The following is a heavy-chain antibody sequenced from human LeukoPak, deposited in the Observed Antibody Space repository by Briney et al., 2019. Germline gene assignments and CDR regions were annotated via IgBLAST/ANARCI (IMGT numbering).Heavy chain of an antibody. V-gene: IGHV1-69*04. CDR3: ARDSSMGWFGGLRAFDY. CDR2: IIPILGIA. J-gene: IGHJ4*02. CDR1: GGTFSSYA. Sequence: GASVKVSCKASGGTFSSYAIIWVRQAPGQGLEWMGRIIPILGIANYAQKFQGRVTITADKSTSTAYMELSSLRSEDTAVYYCARDSSMGWFGGLRAFDYWGQGTLVTVSS. D-gene: IGHD3-10*01.